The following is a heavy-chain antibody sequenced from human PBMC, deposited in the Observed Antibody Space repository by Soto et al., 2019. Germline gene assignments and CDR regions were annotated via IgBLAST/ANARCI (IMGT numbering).Heavy chain of an antibody. Sequence: QVQLVESGGGVVQPGRSLRLSCAASGFTFSSYAMHWVRQAPGKGLEWVAVISYDGSNKYYADSVKGRFTISRDNSKNTLYLQMNSLRAEDTAVYYCAITVTTFDTEYFQHWGQGTLVTVSS. CDR3: AITVTTFDTEYFQH. D-gene: IGHD4-4*01. V-gene: IGHV3-30-3*01. CDR1: GFTFSSYA. CDR2: ISYDGSNK. J-gene: IGHJ1*01.